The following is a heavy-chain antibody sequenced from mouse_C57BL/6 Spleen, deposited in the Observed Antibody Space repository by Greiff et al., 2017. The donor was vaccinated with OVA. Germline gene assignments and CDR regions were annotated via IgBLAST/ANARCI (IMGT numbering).Heavy chain of an antibody. V-gene: IGHV5-9-1*02. CDR3: TRDGIYDGYYKAMDY. CDR2: ISSGGDYI. D-gene: IGHD2-3*01. Sequence: EVMLVESGEGLVKPGGSLKLSCAASGFTFSSYAMSWVRQTPEKRLEWVAYISSGGDYIYYADTVKGRFTISRDNARNTLYLQMSSLKSEDTAMYYCTRDGIYDGYYKAMDYWGQGTSVTVSS. CDR1: GFTFSSYA. J-gene: IGHJ4*01.